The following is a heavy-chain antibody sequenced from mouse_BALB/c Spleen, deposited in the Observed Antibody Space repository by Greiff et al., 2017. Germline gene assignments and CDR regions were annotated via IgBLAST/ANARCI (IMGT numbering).Heavy chain of an antibody. CDR3: ARQEGLLGFAY. V-gene: IGHV5-9-3*01. J-gene: IGHJ3*01. D-gene: IGHD2-3*01. CDR2: ISSGGSYT. Sequence: EVNVVESGGGLVKPGGSLKLSCAASGFTFSSYAMSWVRQTPEKRLEWVATISSGGSYTYYPDSVKGRFTISRDNAKNTLYLQMSSLRSEDTAMYYCARQEGLLGFAYWGQGTLVTVSA. CDR1: GFTFSSYA.